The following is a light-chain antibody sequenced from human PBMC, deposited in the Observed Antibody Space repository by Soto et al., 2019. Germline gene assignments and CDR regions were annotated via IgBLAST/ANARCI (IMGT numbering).Light chain of an antibody. CDR1: SSDVGGYDY. V-gene: IGLV2-14*01. CDR3: SSYTSVFTYV. Sequence: QSALTQPASVSGSPGQSITISCTGTSSDVGGYDYVSWYQQYPGKAPKLLIYEVTNRPPGISNRFSGSKSDNTASLTISGLQSDDEADYYCSSYTSVFTYVFGTGTKLTVL. J-gene: IGLJ1*01. CDR2: EVT.